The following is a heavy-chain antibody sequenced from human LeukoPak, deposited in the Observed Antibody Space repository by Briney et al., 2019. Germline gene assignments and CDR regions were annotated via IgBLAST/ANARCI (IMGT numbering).Heavy chain of an antibody. D-gene: IGHD6-19*01. CDR1: GGSISSYS. CDR3: ARLSRASGWSWFDP. CDR2: IYNSGYT. J-gene: IGHJ5*02. Sequence: SETLSLTCTVSGGSISSYSWTWIRQPPGRGLEWIGYIYNSGYTKYNPSLKSRVTISAETSNNQFSLKLSSMTAADTAVYYCARLSRASGWSWFDPWGQGTLVTVSS. V-gene: IGHV4-59*08.